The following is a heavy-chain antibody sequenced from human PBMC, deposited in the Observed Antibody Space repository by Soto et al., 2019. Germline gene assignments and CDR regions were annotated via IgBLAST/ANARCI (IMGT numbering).Heavy chain of an antibody. CDR1: GVVTSSGSYY. CDR2: IFNSGSA. V-gene: IGHV4-31*03. D-gene: IGHD5-12*01. CDR3: ARGYSGYDYNFDY. J-gene: IGHJ4*02. Sequence: SETLSLTCSVSGVVTSSGSYYWSWIRQRPGKGLECLGYIFNSGSAYYNPSLRSRVTISIDTSKDEFSLTLSSVTAADTAVYFCARGYSGYDYNFDYWGQGISVTVSS.